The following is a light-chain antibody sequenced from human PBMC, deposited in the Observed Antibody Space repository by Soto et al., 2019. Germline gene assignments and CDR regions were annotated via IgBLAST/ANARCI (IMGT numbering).Light chain of an antibody. CDR1: NIGTKS. V-gene: IGLV3-21*02. J-gene: IGLJ1*01. Sequence: SYELTQPTSVSVSPGQTASITCGGDNIGTKSVHWYQQRPGQAPVLVVYDDQKRPSGIPERFSGSNSGNTATLTISRVETGDEADYYCQVCERFSDHNFVFGDGTKVTVL. CDR2: DDQ. CDR3: QVCERFSDHNFV.